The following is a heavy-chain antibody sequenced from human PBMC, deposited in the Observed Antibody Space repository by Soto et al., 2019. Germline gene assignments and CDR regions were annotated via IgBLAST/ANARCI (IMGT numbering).Heavy chain of an antibody. CDR2: INPNSGGT. CDR3: ARGLFNPSRPSSWGYEPYFDY. D-gene: IGHD5-12*01. CDR1: GYTFTVYD. V-gene: IGHV1-2*04. J-gene: IGHJ4*02. Sequence: APVKVSCKASGYTFTVYDMHWVRQAPGQGLEWMGWINPNSGGTNYAQKFQGWVTMTRDTSISTAYMELSRLRSDDTAVYYCARGLFNPSRPSSWGYEPYFDYWGQGTLVTVS.